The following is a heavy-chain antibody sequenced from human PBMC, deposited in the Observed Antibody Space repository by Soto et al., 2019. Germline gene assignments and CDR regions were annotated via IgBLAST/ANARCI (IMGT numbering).Heavy chain of an antibody. CDR2: IIPIFGTA. CDR1: GGTFSSYA. Sequence: QVQLVQSGAEVKKPGSSVKVSCKASGGTFSSYAISWVRQAPGQGLEWMGGIIPIFGTANYAQKFQGRVTITADESTSTAYMELRSLRSENTAVYYCAREKLMATIGIDAFDIWGQGTMVTVSS. J-gene: IGHJ3*02. CDR3: AREKLMATIGIDAFDI. V-gene: IGHV1-69*01. D-gene: IGHD5-12*01.